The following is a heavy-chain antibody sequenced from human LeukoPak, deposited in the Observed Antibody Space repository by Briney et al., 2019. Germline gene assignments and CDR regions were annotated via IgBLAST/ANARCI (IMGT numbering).Heavy chain of an antibody. Sequence: GGSLRLSCAASGFTFSDYYMSWIRQAPGKGLEWVSYISTSSYTNYADSVKGRFTISRDNAKNSLYLQMNSLRAEDTAVYYCARAFRYCSSTSCCLDPWGQGTLVTVSS. CDR2: ISTSSYT. CDR3: ARAFRYCSSTSCCLDP. J-gene: IGHJ5*02. D-gene: IGHD2-2*01. CDR1: GFTFSDYY. V-gene: IGHV3-11*06.